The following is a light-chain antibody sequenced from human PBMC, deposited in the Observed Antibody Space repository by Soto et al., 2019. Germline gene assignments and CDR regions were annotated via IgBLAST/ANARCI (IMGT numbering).Light chain of an antibody. CDR2: AAS. CDR1: QYISDF. J-gene: IGKJ4*01. Sequence: DIQMTQSPSSLSASVGDRVTITCRASQYISDFLNWYQQKPGKAPVILIYAASTLQSGVPSRFNGGGSETNFTLIISSLQPEDFATYYCQQSYNTPLTFGGGTKVDIK. V-gene: IGKV1-39*01. CDR3: QQSYNTPLT.